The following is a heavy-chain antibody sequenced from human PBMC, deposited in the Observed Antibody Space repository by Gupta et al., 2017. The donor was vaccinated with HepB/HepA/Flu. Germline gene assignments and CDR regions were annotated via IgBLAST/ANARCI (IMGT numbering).Heavy chain of an antibody. D-gene: IGHD4-23*01. CDR3: ARETDYVGQYRSGPFDY. V-gene: IGHV4-59*01. J-gene: IGHJ4*02. CDR2: IYYNWNT. Sequence: IREPPGKELEWIGYIYYNWNTKYNPSPQSRITNSIDRSNNQLSLRLNSVTAADTAGYYCARETDYVGQYRSGPFDYWGQGTLVTVSS.